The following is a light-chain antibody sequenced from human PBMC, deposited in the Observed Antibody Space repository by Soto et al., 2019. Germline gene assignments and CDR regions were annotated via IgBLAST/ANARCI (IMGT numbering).Light chain of an antibody. J-gene: IGKJ2*01. CDR2: WAS. V-gene: IGKV4-1*01. CDR1: QNVLHNSNNKNY. Sequence: DIVMTQSPDSLAVSLGERATINCKSSQNVLHNSNNKNYLTWYQQKPGQPPKLLIYWASTRASGVPDRFSGSGSGTDFTLTISSLQAEDVAVYYCQQYYRGPPMFSFGQGTELQIK. CDR3: QQYYRGPPMFS.